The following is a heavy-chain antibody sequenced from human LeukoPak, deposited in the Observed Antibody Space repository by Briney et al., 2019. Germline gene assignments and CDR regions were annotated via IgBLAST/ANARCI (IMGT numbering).Heavy chain of an antibody. V-gene: IGHV3-23*01. CDR1: GFTFSSYA. CDR3: AKSVRGYSYAPDEY. Sequence: PGGSLRLSCAASGFTFSSYAMSWVRQAPGKGLEWVSAISGSGGSTYYADSVKGRFTISRDNSKNTLYLQMNSLRAEDTAVYYCAKSVRGYSYAPDEYWGQGTLVTVSS. J-gene: IGHJ4*02. D-gene: IGHD5-18*01. CDR2: ISGSGGST.